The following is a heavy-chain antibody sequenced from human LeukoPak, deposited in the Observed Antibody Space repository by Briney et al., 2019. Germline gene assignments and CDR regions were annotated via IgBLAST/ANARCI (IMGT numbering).Heavy chain of an antibody. D-gene: IGHD6-13*01. CDR1: EGSISNSDYY. CDR3: GSSHSSSWYDW. J-gene: IGHJ4*02. Sequence: PSETLSLTCTVSEGSISNSDYYWGWIRQPPGKGLEWIGSSYFRGSTYSSPSLRSRVIISVDTSKNQFSLKLNSVTAADTAVYYCGSSHSSSWYDWWGQGTLVTVTS. CDR2: SYFRGST. V-gene: IGHV4-39*07.